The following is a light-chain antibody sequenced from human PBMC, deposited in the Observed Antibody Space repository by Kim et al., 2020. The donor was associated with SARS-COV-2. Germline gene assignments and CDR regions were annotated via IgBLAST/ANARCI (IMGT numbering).Light chain of an antibody. CDR1: QGINSY. CDR2: TAS. J-gene: IGKJ2*03. Sequence: DIQLTQSPSFLSASVGYRVTITCRASQGINSYLAWYQQEPGKAPKLLIYTASTLQSGVPSRFSGSGSGTEFSLTISSLQPEDFATYYCQRLNSYPHGFGQGTKLEI. CDR3: QRLNSYPHG. V-gene: IGKV1-9*01.